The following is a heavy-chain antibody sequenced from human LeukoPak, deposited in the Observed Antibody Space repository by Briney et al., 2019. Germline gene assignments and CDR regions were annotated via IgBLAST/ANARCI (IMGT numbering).Heavy chain of an antibody. CDR1: GGSISSYY. D-gene: IGHD5-24*01. V-gene: IGHV4-59*01. CDR2: IYYSGST. CDR3: VRWDGLFDY. Sequence: SETLSLTCTVSGGSISSYYWSWIRQPPGKGLEWIGYIYYSGSTNYNPSLKSRVTISVDTSKNQFSLKLSSVTAADTAVYYCVRWDGLFDYWGQGTLVTVSS. J-gene: IGHJ4*02.